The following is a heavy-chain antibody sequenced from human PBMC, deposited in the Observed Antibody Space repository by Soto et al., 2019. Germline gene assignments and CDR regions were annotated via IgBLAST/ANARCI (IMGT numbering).Heavy chain of an antibody. D-gene: IGHD6-13*01. CDR3: AAAAGPFGNNGTDV. V-gene: IGHV1-18*01. CDR2: ISAYNGNT. CDR1: GYTFTSYG. Sequence: ASVKVSCKASGYTFTSYGISWVRQAPGQGLEWMGWISAYNGNTNYAQKLQGRVTMTTDTSTSTAYMELRSLRSDDTAVYYCAAAAGPFGNNGTDVWGQGTTVTVSS. J-gene: IGHJ6*02.